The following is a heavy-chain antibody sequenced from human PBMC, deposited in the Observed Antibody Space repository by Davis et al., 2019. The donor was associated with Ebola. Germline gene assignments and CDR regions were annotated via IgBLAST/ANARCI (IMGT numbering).Heavy chain of an antibody. CDR1: GYTFTSYY. CDR2: INPSGGST. Sequence: ASVKVSCKASGYTFTSYYMHWVRQAPGQGLEWMGIINPSGGSTSYAQKFQGRVTMTRETSTSTVYMELSSLRSEDTAVYYCARVPGTKVWYFDLWGRGTLVTVSS. D-gene: IGHD1/OR15-1a*01. J-gene: IGHJ2*01. V-gene: IGHV1-46*01. CDR3: ARVPGTKVWYFDL.